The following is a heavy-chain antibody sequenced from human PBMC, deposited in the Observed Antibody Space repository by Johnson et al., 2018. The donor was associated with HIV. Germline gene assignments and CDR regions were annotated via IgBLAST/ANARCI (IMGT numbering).Heavy chain of an antibody. CDR3: AKGLGTGDGFDI. CDR1: RFTFSSYA. Sequence: QVQLVESGGGLVQPGGSLKLSCAASRFTFSSYAMHWVRQAPGKGLEYVSAISTNGGSTYYGDSVKGRFTISRDNSKNTLYLQMDSLRAEDTALYYCAKGLGTGDGFDIWGQGTLVTVSS. V-gene: IGHV3-64*04. CDR2: ISTNGGST. J-gene: IGHJ3*02. D-gene: IGHD1-1*01.